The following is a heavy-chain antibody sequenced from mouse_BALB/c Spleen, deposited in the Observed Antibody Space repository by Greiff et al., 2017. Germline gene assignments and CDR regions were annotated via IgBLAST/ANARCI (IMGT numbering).Heavy chain of an antibody. V-gene: IGHV5-12-1*01. J-gene: IGHJ2*01. D-gene: IGHD1-1*01. CDR3: ARQKYYGSSSGLVYLDY. Sequence: VKLMESGGGLVKPGGSLKLSCAASGFAFSSYDMSWVRQTPEKRLEWVAYISSGGGSTYYPDTVKGRFTISRDNAKNTLYLQRSSLKSEDTAMYYCARQKYYGSSSGLVYLDYGGQGTTLTVSA. CDR2: ISSGGGST. CDR1: GFAFSSYD.